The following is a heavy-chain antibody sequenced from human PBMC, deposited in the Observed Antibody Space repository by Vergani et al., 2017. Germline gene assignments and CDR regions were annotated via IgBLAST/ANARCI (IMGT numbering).Heavy chain of an antibody. D-gene: IGHD3-9*01. J-gene: IGHJ6*02. CDR1: GGSFNTYY. Sequence: QVQLEESCPGLVKPSETLSLTCTVPGGSFNTYYWSWIRQSPGTGLEWIGYIYSTGSTNYNPSLNSRVTMSVDTSKNQFSLKLRSVTAADTAVYFCARVRYRDEASTGYRLEGMDIWGQGTTVTISS. CDR3: ARVRYRDEASTGYRLEGMDI. V-gene: IGHV4-59*13. CDR2: IYSTGST.